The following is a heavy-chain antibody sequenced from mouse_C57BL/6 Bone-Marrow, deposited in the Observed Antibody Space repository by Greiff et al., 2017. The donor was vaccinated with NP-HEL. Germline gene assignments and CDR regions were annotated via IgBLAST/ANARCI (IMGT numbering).Heavy chain of an antibody. CDR2: IDPENGDT. CDR3: TISYYGSSPYYPMDY. Sequence: EVKLMESGAELVRPGASVKLSCTASGFNIKDDYMHWVKQRPEQGLEWIGWIDPENGDTEYASKFQGKATITADTSSNTAYLQLSSLTSEDTAVYYCTISYYGSSPYYPMDYWGQGTSVTVSS. D-gene: IGHD1-1*01. V-gene: IGHV14-4*01. CDR1: GFNIKDDY. J-gene: IGHJ4*01.